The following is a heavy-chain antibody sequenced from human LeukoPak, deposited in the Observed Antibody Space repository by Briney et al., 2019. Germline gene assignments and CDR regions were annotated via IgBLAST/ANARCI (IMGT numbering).Heavy chain of an antibody. Sequence: GASVKVSCKASGYTFTSYGISWVRQAPGQGLEWMGWISAYNGNTNYAQKLQGRVTMTTDTSTSTAYMELRSLRSDDTVVYYCAREETGYSTSLTDYWGQGTLVTVSS. CDR3: AREETGYSTSLTDY. D-gene: IGHD3-9*01. CDR2: ISAYNGNT. V-gene: IGHV1-18*01. J-gene: IGHJ4*02. CDR1: GYTFTSYG.